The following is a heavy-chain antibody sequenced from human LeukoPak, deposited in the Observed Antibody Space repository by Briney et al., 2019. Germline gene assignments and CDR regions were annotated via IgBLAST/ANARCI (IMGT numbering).Heavy chain of an antibody. CDR3: ARAQYCGGDCYWSFDY. CDR2: ISGSSTTI. CDR1: GFIISNYN. D-gene: IGHD2-21*02. V-gene: IGHV3-48*02. Sequence: GGSLRLSCAASGFIISNYNMNWVRQAPGKGLEWVSYISGSSTTIYYADSVKGRFTISRDNAKNSLYLQMNSLRDEDTAVYYCARAQYCGGDCYWSFDYWGQRTLVTVSS. J-gene: IGHJ4*02.